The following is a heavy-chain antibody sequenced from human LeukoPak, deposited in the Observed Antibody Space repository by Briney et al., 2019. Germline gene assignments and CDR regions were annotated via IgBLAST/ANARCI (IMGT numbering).Heavy chain of an antibody. D-gene: IGHD3-9*01. CDR2: IYYSGST. CDR1: GGSISSYY. Sequence: SETLSLTCTVSGGSISSYYWSWIRQPPGKGLEWIGYIYYSGSTNYNPPLKSRVTISVDTSKNQFSLRLSSVTAADTAVYYCARGLRYFDWLPDYWGQGTLVTVSS. J-gene: IGHJ4*02. CDR3: ARGLRYFDWLPDY. V-gene: IGHV4-59*01.